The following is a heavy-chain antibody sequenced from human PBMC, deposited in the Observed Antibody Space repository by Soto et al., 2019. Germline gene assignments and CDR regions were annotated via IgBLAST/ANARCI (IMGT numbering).Heavy chain of an antibody. CDR1: GYTFTSYG. Sequence: QVQLVQSGAEVKKPGASVKVSCKASGYTFTSYGISWVRQAPGQGLEWMGWISAYNGNTNYAQKLQGRVTMTTDTSTSTAYMELRSLRADDTAVYYCARVVLELGISYYYYGLDVWGQGTTVTVSS. J-gene: IGHJ6*02. CDR3: ARVVLELGISYYYYGLDV. D-gene: IGHD1-7*01. CDR2: ISAYNGNT. V-gene: IGHV1-18*01.